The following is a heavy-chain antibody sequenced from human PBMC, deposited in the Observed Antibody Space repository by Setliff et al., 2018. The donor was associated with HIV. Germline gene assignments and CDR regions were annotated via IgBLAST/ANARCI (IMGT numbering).Heavy chain of an antibody. V-gene: IGHV1-18*01. J-gene: IGHJ6*03. CDR3: ARVIDYGVLYWSYYMDV. CDR2: SSAYNGRT. CDR1: GYTFTSYG. D-gene: IGHD4-17*01. Sequence: GASVKVSCKASGYTFTSYGISWVRQAPGQGLEWMGFSSAYNGRTNYAQKLQGRVTMTTDTSTSTAYMELRSLRSDDTAVYYCARVIDYGVLYWSYYMDVWGKGTTVTVSS.